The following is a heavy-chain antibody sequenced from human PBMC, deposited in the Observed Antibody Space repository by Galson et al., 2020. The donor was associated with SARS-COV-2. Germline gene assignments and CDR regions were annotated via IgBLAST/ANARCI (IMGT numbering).Heavy chain of an antibody. J-gene: IGHJ6*02. CDR2: IKSKTDGGTT. Sequence: GESLKISCAASGFTFSNAWMSWVRQAPGKGLEWVGRIKSKTDGGTTDYAAPVKGRFTISRDDSKNTLYLQMNSLKTEDTAVYYCTTAEYSSSWYYYYYGMDVWGQGTTVTVSS. V-gene: IGHV3-15*01. CDR1: GFTFSNAW. CDR3: TTAEYSSSWYYYYYGMDV. D-gene: IGHD6-13*01.